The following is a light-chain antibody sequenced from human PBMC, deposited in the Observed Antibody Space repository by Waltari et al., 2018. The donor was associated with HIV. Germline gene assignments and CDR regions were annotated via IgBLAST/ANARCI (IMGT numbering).Light chain of an antibody. CDR1: QDITES. CDR3: HQHQSLPLT. CDR2: DVS. Sequence: DIQMTQSPSSLSASVGDRVTITCQASQDITESLNWYQQKPGRAPKLLIFDVSNLETGVPSRFSGGKSGTDFTLTISSLQPEDTAIYYCHQHQSLPLTFGPGTKVNIK. J-gene: IGKJ3*01. V-gene: IGKV1-33*01.